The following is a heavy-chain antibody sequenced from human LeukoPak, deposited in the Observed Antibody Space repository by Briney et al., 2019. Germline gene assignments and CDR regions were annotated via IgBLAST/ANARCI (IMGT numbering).Heavy chain of an antibody. CDR2: ISSSSSYI. Sequence: GGSLRLSCAASGFTFDDYAMHWVRQAPGKGLEWVSSISSSSSYIYYADSVKGRFTISRDNAKNSLYLQMNSLRAEDTAVYYCARDKSSTNFDYWGQGTLVTVSS. CDR1: GFTFDDYA. J-gene: IGHJ4*02. D-gene: IGHD6-13*01. V-gene: IGHV3-21*01. CDR3: ARDKSSTNFDY.